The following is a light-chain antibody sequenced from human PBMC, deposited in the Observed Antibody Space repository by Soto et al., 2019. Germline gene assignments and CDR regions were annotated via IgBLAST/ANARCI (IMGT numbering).Light chain of an antibody. CDR3: SSYTSSSTPYV. CDR2: EVS. V-gene: IGLV2-14*01. CDR1: SSDVGGYKY. Sequence: QSALTQPASVSGSPGQSITISCTGTSSDVGGYKYVSWYQQHPGKAPKLMIYEVSNRPSGVSNRFSGSKSGNTASLTISGLQAEDEADYYCSSYTSSSTPYVFGTGTRAPS. J-gene: IGLJ1*01.